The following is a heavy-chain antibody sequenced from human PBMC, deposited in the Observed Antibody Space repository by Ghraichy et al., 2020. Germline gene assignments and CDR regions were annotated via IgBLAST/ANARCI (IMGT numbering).Heavy chain of an antibody. Sequence: GESLNISCKGSGYSFTDYWIGWVRQMPGKGLEWMGIIYPDDSDTRYSPSFQGQVSISADKSVSTAYLQWSSLKASDTAVYYCARHVVEGGTSFYLDYWGQGSLVTVSS. J-gene: IGHJ4*02. CDR1: GYSFTDYW. CDR2: IYPDDSDT. CDR3: ARHVVEGGTSFYLDY. D-gene: IGHD1-7*01. V-gene: IGHV5-51*01.